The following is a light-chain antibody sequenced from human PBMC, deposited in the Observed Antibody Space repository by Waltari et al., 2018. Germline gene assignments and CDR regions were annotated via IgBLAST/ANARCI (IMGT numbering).Light chain of an antibody. Sequence: QSALTQPASVSGSLGQSITISCTGTSIYVGTYNLVSWYQQYPGNAPKLLIYEGNKRPSGLSNRFSGSKTGNTASLTISGLQAEDEADYYCCSYAGSHTLVFGGGTELTVL. CDR3: CSYAGSHTLV. CDR2: EGN. J-gene: IGLJ3*02. V-gene: IGLV2-23*03. CDR1: SIYVGTYNL.